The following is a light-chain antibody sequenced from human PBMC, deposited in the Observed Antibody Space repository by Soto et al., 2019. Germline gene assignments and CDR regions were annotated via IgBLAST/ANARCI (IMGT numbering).Light chain of an antibody. CDR1: SGDIGDYKY. Sequence: QSALTQPASVSGSPGQSITISCTGSSGDIGDYKYVSWYKQHPGKAPKLMIYDVSNRPSGVSNRFSGSKSGNTASLTISGLQAGDEADYYCSSYTSTNFVIFGGGTKLTVL. J-gene: IGLJ2*01. V-gene: IGLV2-14*03. CDR3: SSYTSTNFVI. CDR2: DVS.